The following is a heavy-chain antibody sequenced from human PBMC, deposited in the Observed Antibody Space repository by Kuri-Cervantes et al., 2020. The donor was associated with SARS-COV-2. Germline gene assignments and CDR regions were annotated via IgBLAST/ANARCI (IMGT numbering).Heavy chain of an antibody. Sequence: GGSLRLSCAASGFNFSRTDMHWVRQAPGKGLEWVAVISHDGKNKKCIASGKGRFTISRDNSQNTLYLHMKSLRSEDTAMYYCAKDVYDFWTAYPQASAAGDYHYYGLDVWGQGTTVTVSS. CDR1: GFNFSRTD. J-gene: IGHJ6*02. CDR2: ISHDGKNK. D-gene: IGHD3-3*01. CDR3: AKDVYDFWTAYPQASAAGDYHYYGLDV. V-gene: IGHV3-30*18.